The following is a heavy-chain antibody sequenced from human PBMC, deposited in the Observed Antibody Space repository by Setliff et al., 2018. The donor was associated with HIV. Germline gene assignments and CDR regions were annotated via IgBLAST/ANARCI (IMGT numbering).Heavy chain of an antibody. Sequence: LSLTCVASGFTFSKYWMSWVRQAPGKGLELVASIKEDGSTKYYVDSVKGRFTVSRDNAKNSLYLQVNSLRAEDTAVYYCTANLLQFLGDYWGLGSLVTVS. V-gene: IGHV3-7*03. J-gene: IGHJ4*02. D-gene: IGHD3-3*01. CDR1: GFTFSKYW. CDR2: IKEDGSTK. CDR3: TANLLQFLGDY.